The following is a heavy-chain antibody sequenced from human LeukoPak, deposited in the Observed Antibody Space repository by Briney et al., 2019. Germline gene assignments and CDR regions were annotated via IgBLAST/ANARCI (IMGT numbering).Heavy chain of an antibody. CDR3: AREGQAAGTPYYFDY. Sequence: PSGTLSLTCAVSGGSISSSNWWSWVRQPPGKGLEWIGEIYHSGSTNYNPSLKSRVTISVDKSKNQFSLKLSSVTAADTAVYYCAREGQAAGTPYYFDYWGQGTLVTVSS. CDR2: IYHSGST. D-gene: IGHD6-13*01. V-gene: IGHV4-4*02. J-gene: IGHJ4*02. CDR1: GGSISSSNW.